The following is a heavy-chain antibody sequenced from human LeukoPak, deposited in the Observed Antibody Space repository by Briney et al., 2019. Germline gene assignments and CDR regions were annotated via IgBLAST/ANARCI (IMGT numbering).Heavy chain of an antibody. J-gene: IGHJ3*02. CDR1: GGTFSSYA. CDR3: ARDMTMWDNWNYGPAFDI. Sequence: SVKISCKASGGTFSSYAISWVRQAPGQGLEWMGRIIPIFGTANYAQKFQGRVTITTDESTSTAYMELSSLRSEDTAVYYCARDMTMWDNWNYGPAFDIWGQGTMVTVSS. CDR2: IIPIFGTA. V-gene: IGHV1-69*05. D-gene: IGHD1-7*01.